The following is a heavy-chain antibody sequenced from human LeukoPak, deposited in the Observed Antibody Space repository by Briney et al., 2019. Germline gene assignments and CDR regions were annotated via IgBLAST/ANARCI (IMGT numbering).Heavy chain of an antibody. CDR3: AREHQKLTIFGVAPDY. Sequence: PGGSLRLSCAASGFTFNSYSMNWVRQAPGKGRVCVLSISNSSRYIYYADSVKGRVTITRDNDKNSQNLQMNSMRAEDKAVYDYAREHQKLTIFGVAPDYWGQGTLVTVSS. CDR1: GFTFNSYS. J-gene: IGHJ4*02. V-gene: IGHV3-21*01. CDR2: ISNSSRYI. D-gene: IGHD3-3*01.